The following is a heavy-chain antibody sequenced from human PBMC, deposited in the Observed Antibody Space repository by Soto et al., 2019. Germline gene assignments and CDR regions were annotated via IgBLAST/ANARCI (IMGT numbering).Heavy chain of an antibody. D-gene: IGHD5-18*01. CDR1: GFTFSRYW. V-gene: IGHV3-7*01. CDR3: ARDTAMVPDY. J-gene: IGHJ4*02. CDR2: IKQDGSEK. Sequence: SGGSLRLSCAASGFTFSRYWMSWVRQAPGKGLEWVANIKQDGSEKYYVDSVKGRFTISRDNAKNSLYLQMNRLRAEDTAVYYCARDTAMVPDYWGQGTLVTVSS.